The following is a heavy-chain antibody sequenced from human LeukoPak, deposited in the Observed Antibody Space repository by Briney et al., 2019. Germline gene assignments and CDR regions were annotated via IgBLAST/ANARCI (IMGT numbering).Heavy chain of an antibody. D-gene: IGHD3-10*01. CDR2: IYYSGST. V-gene: IGHV4-59*12. J-gene: IGHJ4*02. CDR1: GGFLSDYY. CDR3: AKVTYGSGTYGAFDS. Sequence: SETLSLTCTVSGGFLSDYYWSWIRQPPGKGLEWIGYIYYSGSTNYNPSLKSRVTISVDTSKNQFSLKLSSVTAADTAVYYCAKVTYGSGTYGAFDSWGQGTLVTVSS.